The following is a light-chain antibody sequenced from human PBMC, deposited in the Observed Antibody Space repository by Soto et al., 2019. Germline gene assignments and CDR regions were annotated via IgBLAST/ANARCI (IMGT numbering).Light chain of an antibody. V-gene: IGKV3-15*01. J-gene: IGKJ1*01. CDR2: AAS. Sequence: EIVMKQYPATLSVSLGEKTTLSFRASQSIRNNLAWYHQRPGQAPRLLIYAASARATGIPARFSGSGSGTEFTLTISGLQSEDFGLYYCQQYNNWQTFGQGTKVDIK. CDR1: QSIRNN. CDR3: QQYNNWQT.